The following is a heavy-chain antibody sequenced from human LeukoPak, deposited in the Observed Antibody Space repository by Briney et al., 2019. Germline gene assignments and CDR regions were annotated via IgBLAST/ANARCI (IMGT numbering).Heavy chain of an antibody. Sequence: GGSLRLSCAGSRVTFSSYSMNWVRQAPGKGLEWVSYISSSSSTINYAHSVHGRFTLSRENAKNSLYLQMNSLRAEDTAVYYCARDALYNGNEPLGYWGQGTLVTVSS. J-gene: IGHJ4*02. V-gene: IGHV3-48*01. D-gene: IGHD1-20*01. CDR3: ARDALYNGNEPLGY. CDR2: ISSSSSTI. CDR1: RVTFSSYS.